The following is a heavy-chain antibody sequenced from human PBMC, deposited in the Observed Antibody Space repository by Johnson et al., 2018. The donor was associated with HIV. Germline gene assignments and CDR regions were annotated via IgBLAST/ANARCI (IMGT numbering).Heavy chain of an antibody. CDR3: PRAILYYDRSGYLTRPRAFDM. Sequence: VQLVESGGGVVRRGGSLRLSCAVSGFTFDDYGMSWVRQAPGKGMEWVSGINWNGGRTGYAESVKGRFTISRDNAKKSLFLEMNSLRAEDTDFDYCPRAILYYDRSGYLTRPRAFDMWGQGTMVTVSS. CDR2: INWNGGRT. D-gene: IGHD3-22*01. CDR1: GFTFDDYG. V-gene: IGHV3-20*04. J-gene: IGHJ3*02.